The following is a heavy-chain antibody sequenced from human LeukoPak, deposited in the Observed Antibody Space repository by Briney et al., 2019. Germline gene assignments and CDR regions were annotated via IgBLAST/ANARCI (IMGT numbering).Heavy chain of an antibody. Sequence: GGSLRLSCAASGFTFSGHSMTWVRQAPGKGLEWVANIKPDGSETYYVDPVKGRFTISRDNAKSFLYLQMNSLRGEDTAVYHCGGFGYEAAVDLWGQGTLVTVSS. CDR2: IKPDGSET. D-gene: IGHD6-13*01. V-gene: IGHV3-7*01. J-gene: IGHJ4*02. CDR1: GFTFSGHS. CDR3: GGFGYEAAVDL.